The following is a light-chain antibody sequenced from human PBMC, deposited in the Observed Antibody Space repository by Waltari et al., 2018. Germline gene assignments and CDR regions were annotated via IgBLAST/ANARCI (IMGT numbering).Light chain of an antibody. CDR1: NIGSKS. CDR2: DDS. Sequence: SYVLTQPPSVSVAPGTTARITCGRNNIGSKSVNWYHPKPGQSPVLVVYDDSVPPSEIPDRLSGSNSWNTATLTISRVEAGDEADYYCQVWDNSSDHVVFGGGTNLTVL. V-gene: IGLV3-21*03. CDR3: QVWDNSSDHVV. J-gene: IGLJ2*01.